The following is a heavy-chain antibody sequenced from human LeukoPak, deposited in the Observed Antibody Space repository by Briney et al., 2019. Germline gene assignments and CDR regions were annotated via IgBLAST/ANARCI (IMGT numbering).Heavy chain of an antibody. CDR3: ARQGFGTPLGVVIKGWFDP. J-gene: IGHJ5*02. CDR2: INHSGST. D-gene: IGHD3-3*01. Sequence: SETLSLTCAVYGGSFSGYYWSWIRQPPGKGLEWIGEINHSGSTNYNPSLKSRVTISVDTSKNQFSLKLSSVTAADTAVYYCARQGFGTPLGVVIKGWFDPWGQGTLVTVSS. V-gene: IGHV4-34*01. CDR1: GGSFSGYY.